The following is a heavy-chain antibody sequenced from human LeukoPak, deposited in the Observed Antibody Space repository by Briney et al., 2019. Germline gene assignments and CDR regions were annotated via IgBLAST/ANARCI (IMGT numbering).Heavy chain of an antibody. CDR3: ASQIPGTGYYYGMDV. CDR2: IIPIFGTA. J-gene: IGHJ6*04. V-gene: IGHV1-69*06. Sequence: GASVKVSCKASGGTFSSYAINWVRQAPGQGLEWMGGIIPIFGTANYAQKFQGRVTIIADKSTSTGYMELSSLRSEDTAVYYCASQIPGTGYYYGMDVWGKGTTVTVSS. CDR1: GGTFSSYA. D-gene: IGHD2-8*02.